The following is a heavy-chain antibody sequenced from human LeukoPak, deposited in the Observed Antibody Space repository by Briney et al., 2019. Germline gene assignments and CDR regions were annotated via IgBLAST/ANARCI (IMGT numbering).Heavy chain of an antibody. V-gene: IGHV4-38-2*02. J-gene: IGHJ4*02. CDR2: INHSGST. Sequence: SETLSLTCTVSGYSLSSGYYWAWIRQPPGKGLEWIGEINHSGSTNYNPSLKSRVTISVDTSKNQFSLKLSSVTAADTAVYYCARDLLPDYDSSSFSFGYWGQGTLVTVSS. D-gene: IGHD3-22*01. CDR3: ARDLLPDYDSSSFSFGY. CDR1: GYSLSSGYY.